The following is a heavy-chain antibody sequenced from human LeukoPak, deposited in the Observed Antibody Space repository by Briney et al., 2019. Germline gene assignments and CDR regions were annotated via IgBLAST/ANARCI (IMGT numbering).Heavy chain of an antibody. CDR3: ARRPGFRGYFDY. CDR2: IYYSGST. CDR1: GGSISSYY. D-gene: IGHD2-15*01. J-gene: IGHJ4*02. V-gene: IGHV4-59*08. Sequence: SETLSLTCTVSGGSISSYYWSWIRQPPGKGLEWIGYIYYSGSTNYNPSLKSRVTISVDTSKNQFSLKLSSVTAADTAVYYCARRPGFRGYFDYWGQGTLVTVSS.